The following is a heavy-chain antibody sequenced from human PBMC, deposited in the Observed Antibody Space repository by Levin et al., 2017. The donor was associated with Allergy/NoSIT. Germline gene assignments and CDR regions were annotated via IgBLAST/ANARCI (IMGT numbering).Heavy chain of an antibody. CDR3: ARGVTGTGVKSNFDY. Sequence: MTGGSLRLSCAASGFTFSSYSMNWVRQAPGKGLEWVSSISSSSSYIYYADSVKGRFTISRDNAKNSLYLQMNSLRAEDTAVYYCARGVTGTGVKSNFDYWGQGTLVTVSS. D-gene: IGHD1-14*01. V-gene: IGHV3-21*01. CDR1: GFTFSSYS. CDR2: ISSSSSYI. J-gene: IGHJ4*02.